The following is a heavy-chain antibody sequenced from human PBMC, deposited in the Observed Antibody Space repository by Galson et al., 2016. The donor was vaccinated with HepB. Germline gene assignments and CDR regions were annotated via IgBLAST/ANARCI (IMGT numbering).Heavy chain of an antibody. V-gene: IGHV3-7*01. J-gene: IGHJ4*02. CDR2: LNPDGSET. CDR3: TRDFSYGRFDY. D-gene: IGHD3-10*01. Sequence: SLRLSCAVSGLTFSTSWMSWVRQSPGAGLEWVASLNPDGSETYYVDSLKGRSTVSRDNAKNSVYLQMDSLRVGDTAVYYCTRDFSYGRFDYWGQGTLVIVSS. CDR1: GLTFSTSW.